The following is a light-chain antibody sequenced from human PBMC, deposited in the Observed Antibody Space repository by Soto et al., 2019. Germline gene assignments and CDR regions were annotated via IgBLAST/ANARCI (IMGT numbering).Light chain of an antibody. J-gene: IGKJ5*01. CDR1: QSISSSF. V-gene: IGKV3-20*01. CDR3: QQYDNSPIT. Sequence: EIVLTQSPGILSLSPWERASLSCGASQSISSSFLAWYQQKPGQAPRLLIYGASSRATGILDRFSGTGSETDFTLTISRLEPEDFAVYYCQQYDNSPITFGQGTRLEIK. CDR2: GAS.